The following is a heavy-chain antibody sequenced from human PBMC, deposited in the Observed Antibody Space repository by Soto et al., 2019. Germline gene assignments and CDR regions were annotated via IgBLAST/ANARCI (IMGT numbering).Heavy chain of an antibody. CDR3: TRPLDTAMVQDY. CDR2: IRSKANSYAT. Sequence: GGSLRLSCAASGFTFSGSAMHWVRQASGKGLEWVGRIRSKANSYATAYAASVEGRFTISRDDSKNTAYLQMNSLKTEDTAVYYCTRPLDTAMVQDYWGQGTLVTVSS. D-gene: IGHD5-18*01. V-gene: IGHV3-73*01. CDR1: GFTFSGSA. J-gene: IGHJ4*02.